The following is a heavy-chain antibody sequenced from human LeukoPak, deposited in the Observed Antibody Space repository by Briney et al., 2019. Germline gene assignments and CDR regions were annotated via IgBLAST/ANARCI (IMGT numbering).Heavy chain of an antibody. CDR3: ARRRAEGGSNGHYNWFDP. Sequence: KPPETLSLTCTVSGDSISTYYWGWIRQPPGKGLEWIGYIYFSGTTKYNPSLESRVTISVDTSKNQFSLKLSSVTAADTAVYYCARRRAEGGSNGHYNWFDPWGQGILVTVSS. CDR2: IYFSGTT. J-gene: IGHJ5*02. D-gene: IGHD6-13*01. V-gene: IGHV4-59*08. CDR1: GDSISTYY.